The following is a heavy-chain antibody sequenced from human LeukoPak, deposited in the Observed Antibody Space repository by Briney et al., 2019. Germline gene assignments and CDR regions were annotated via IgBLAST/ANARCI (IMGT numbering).Heavy chain of an antibody. J-gene: IGHJ4*02. V-gene: IGHV3-33*01. CDR1: GFTLNSYG. Sequence: PGRSLRLSCAASGFTLNSYGIHWVRQAPGKGLEWVAFIWYDGSNKYYADSVKGRFTISRDNSKNTLYLQMNSLRAEDTAVYYCARARTTRGFDYWGQGTLVTVSS. D-gene: IGHD4-17*01. CDR3: ARARTTRGFDY. CDR2: IWYDGSNK.